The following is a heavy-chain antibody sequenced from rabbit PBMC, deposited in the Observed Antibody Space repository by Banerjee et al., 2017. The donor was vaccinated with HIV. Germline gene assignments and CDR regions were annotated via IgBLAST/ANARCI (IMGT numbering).Heavy chain of an antibody. CDR3: ARDPSVDDYGDSLYYFDL. D-gene: IGHD2-1*01. J-gene: IGHJ4*01. V-gene: IGHV1S47*01. Sequence: EESGGGLVQPGASLTLTCTASGFTISSSYWICWVRQAPGKGLEWIACIYNGGGSTYYASWVNGRFTISRSTSLNTVTLQMTSLTAADTATYFCARDPSVDDYGDSLYYFDLWGQGTLVTVS. CDR2: IYNGGGST. CDR1: GFTISSSYW.